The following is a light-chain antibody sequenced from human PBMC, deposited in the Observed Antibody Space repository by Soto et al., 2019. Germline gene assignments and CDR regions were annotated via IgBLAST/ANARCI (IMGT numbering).Light chain of an antibody. CDR3: QQRPALT. V-gene: IGKV3-11*01. Sequence: EIVLTQSPATLSLSPGERATLSCRASQSISSYLAWYQQKPGQAPRLLIYDASNRATGIPARFSGSGSGTDVTLTISSLEPEEFAVYYCQQRPALTFGQGTKVEI. CDR2: DAS. J-gene: IGKJ1*01. CDR1: QSISSY.